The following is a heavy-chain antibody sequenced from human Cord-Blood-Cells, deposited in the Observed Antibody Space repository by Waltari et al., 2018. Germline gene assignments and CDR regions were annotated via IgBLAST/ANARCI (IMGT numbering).Heavy chain of an antibody. V-gene: IGHV1-2*04. CDR2: INPNSGGT. Sequence: QVQLVQSGAEVKKPGASVKVSCKASGYTFTGYSMHWVRQAPGQGLEWRGWINPNSGGTNEAQKFQGWVTMTRDTTISTAYMQLSRLRADDTAGYYCARVMQGAYYYYGMDVWGQGTTVTVSS. D-gene: IGHD3-16*01. J-gene: IGHJ6*02. CDR3: ARVMQGAYYYYGMDV. CDR1: GYTFTGYS.